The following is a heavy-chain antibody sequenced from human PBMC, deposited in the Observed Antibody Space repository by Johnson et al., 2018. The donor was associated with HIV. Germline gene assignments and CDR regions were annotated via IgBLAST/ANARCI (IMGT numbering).Heavy chain of an antibody. CDR1: GFTFSNHA. CDR3: ASSVLELGDYVRGLLGLRWAM. D-gene: IGHD3-10*02. V-gene: IGHV3-30*03. J-gene: IGHJ1*01. CDR2: MSYAGTNE. Sequence: QVQLVESGGGVVQPGRSLRLSCAASGFTFSNHAMYWVRQAPGKGLEWVALMSYAGTNEYYADSVKGRFSLSRDISKNMLYLQMHSLRGDDTGHNLPASSVLELGDYVRGLLGLRWAMWG.